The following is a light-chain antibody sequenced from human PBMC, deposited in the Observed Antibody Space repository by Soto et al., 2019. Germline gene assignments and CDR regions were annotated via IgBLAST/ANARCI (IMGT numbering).Light chain of an antibody. Sequence: IPLSLSQYCHTAWVLNSVDIGVRASQGITSYLAWYQRKPGNGPNLLIYGASTLQSGVPSSFSGSGSGTDFTLTISSLQSEDVATYYCQQSYSSPRTFGEGTKVDIK. CDR1: QGITSY. CDR3: QQSYSSPRT. CDR2: GAS. J-gene: IGKJ1*01. V-gene: IGKV1-39*01.